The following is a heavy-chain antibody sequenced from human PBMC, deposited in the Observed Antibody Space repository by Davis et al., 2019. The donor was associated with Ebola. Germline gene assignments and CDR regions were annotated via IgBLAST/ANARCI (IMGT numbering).Heavy chain of an antibody. V-gene: IGHV1-2*02. Sequence: ASVKVSCKASGYTVSGHYMHWVRQAPGQGLEWMGWINLNSGATNFAQSFQGRVTITRDTSISTAFLELTRLRSDDTAVYYCARDADLWSGFYDYWGQGTLVTVSS. CDR1: GYTVSGHY. J-gene: IGHJ4*02. CDR3: ARDADLWSGFYDY. CDR2: INLNSGAT. D-gene: IGHD3-3*01.